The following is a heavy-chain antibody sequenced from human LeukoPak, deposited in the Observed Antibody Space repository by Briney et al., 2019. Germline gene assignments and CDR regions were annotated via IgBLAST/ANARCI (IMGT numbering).Heavy chain of an antibody. CDR3: ARVVEYCSSTSCSLGLDY. CDR1: GYTFTSYD. J-gene: IGHJ4*02. Sequence: ASVKVSCKASGYTFTSYDINWVRQATGQGLEWMGWMNPNSGNTGYAQKFQGRVTMTRNTSISTAYMELSSLGSEDTAVYYCARVVEYCSSTSCSLGLDYWGQGTLVTVSS. D-gene: IGHD2-2*01. V-gene: IGHV1-8*01. CDR2: MNPNSGNT.